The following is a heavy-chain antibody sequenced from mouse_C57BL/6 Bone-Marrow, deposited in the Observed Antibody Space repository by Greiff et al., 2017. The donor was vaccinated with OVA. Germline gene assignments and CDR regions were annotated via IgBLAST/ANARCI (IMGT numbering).Heavy chain of an antibody. CDR1: GYTFTSYG. D-gene: IGHD2-4*01. CDR2: IYPRSGNT. Sequence: QVQLQQSGAELARPGASVKLSCKASGYTFTSYGIRWVKQRTGQGLEWIGEIYPRSGNTYYNEKFKGKATLTADKSSSTAYMELRSLTSDDSAVYCCAISDYDYDGPLACWGQGTLVTVSA. J-gene: IGHJ3*01. CDR3: AISDYDYDGPLAC. V-gene: IGHV1-81*01.